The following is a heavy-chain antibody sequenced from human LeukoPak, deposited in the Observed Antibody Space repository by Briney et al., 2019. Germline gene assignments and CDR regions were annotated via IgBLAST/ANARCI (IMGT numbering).Heavy chain of an antibody. CDR1: GGSISSSNW. Sequence: SETLSLTCAVSGGSISSSNWWSWVRQPPGKGLEWIGEINHSGSTNYNPSLKSRVTISVDKSKNQFSLKLSSVTAADTAVYYCARVREPARGFDYWGQGTLVTVSS. CDR2: INHSGST. J-gene: IGHJ4*02. D-gene: IGHD1-26*01. V-gene: IGHV4-4*02. CDR3: ARVREPARGFDY.